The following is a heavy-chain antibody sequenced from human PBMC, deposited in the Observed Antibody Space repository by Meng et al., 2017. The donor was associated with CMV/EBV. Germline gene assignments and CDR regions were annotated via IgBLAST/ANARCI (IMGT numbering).Heavy chain of an antibody. CDR1: GVPISYYH. Sequence: VQLQGPGPELSEPPVNLSLTGTALGVPISYYHWGWIRQAAGNGLEWIGRIYTSGSTNYNPSLKSRVTMSVDTSKNQFSLKLSSVTAADTAVYYCARHGDTAMVVGIDYWGQGTLVTVSS. CDR3: ARHGDTAMVVGIDY. D-gene: IGHD5-18*01. J-gene: IGHJ4*02. CDR2: IYTSGST. V-gene: IGHV4-4*07.